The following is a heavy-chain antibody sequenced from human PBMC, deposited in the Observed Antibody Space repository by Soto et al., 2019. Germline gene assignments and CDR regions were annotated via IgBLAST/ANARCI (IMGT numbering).Heavy chain of an antibody. CDR1: GYSFTSYW. J-gene: IGHJ6*03. CDR3: ARGTYYDYIWGSYRSPRVLNYMDV. D-gene: IGHD3-16*02. CDR2: IYPGDSDT. V-gene: IGHV5-51*01. Sequence: PGESLKISCKGSGYSFTSYWIGWVRQMPGKGLEWMGIIYPGDSDTRYSPSFQGQVTISADKSISTAYLQWSSLKASDTAMYYCARGTYYDYIWGSYRSPRVLNYMDVWGKGTTVTVSS.